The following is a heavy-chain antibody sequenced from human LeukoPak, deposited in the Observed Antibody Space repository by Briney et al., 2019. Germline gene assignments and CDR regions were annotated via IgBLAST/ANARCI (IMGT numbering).Heavy chain of an antibody. D-gene: IGHD3-10*01. V-gene: IGHV1-18*01. CDR2: VSGIDGNT. CDR3: ARPGSDRARGWGYFDS. CDR1: GYTFTDYG. Sequence: ASVKVSCKASGYTFTDYGVNWVRQAPGQGLEWMGWVSGIDGNTKYARNLQGRVTMTRDTSTSTAFMELRSLTSDDTAIYYCARPGSDRARGWGYFDSWGKGTLVTVSS. J-gene: IGHJ4*02.